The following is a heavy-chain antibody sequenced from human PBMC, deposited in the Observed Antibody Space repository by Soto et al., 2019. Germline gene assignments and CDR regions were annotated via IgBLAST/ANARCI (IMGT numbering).Heavy chain of an antibody. Sequence: GGSLRLSCAASGFTFSSYSMNWVRQAPGKGLEWVSSISSSSSYIYYADSVKGRFTISRDNAKNSLYLQMNSLRDEDTAVYYCARPSLLWFGELSDGMDVWGQGATVTVSS. J-gene: IGHJ6*02. D-gene: IGHD3-10*01. CDR1: GFTFSSYS. CDR2: ISSSSSYI. CDR3: ARPSLLWFGELSDGMDV. V-gene: IGHV3-21*01.